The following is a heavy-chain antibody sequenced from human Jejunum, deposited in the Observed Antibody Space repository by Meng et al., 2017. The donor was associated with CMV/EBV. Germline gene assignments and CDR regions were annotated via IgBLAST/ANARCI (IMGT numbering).Heavy chain of an antibody. Sequence: FAMSGFNFNSYEMDWVRQAPGKGLAWVAYITGSGNTIYYADSVRGRFTISRDNAKNSLFLQMSGLRAEDTAVYYCARLQWAAFDYWGQGALVTVSS. CDR2: ITGSGNTI. D-gene: IGHD4-11*01. CDR1: GFNFNSYE. J-gene: IGHJ4*02. CDR3: ARLQWAAFDY. V-gene: IGHV3-48*03.